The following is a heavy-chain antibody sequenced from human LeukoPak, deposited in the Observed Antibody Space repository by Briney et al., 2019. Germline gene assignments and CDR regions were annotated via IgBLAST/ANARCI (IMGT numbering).Heavy chain of an antibody. CDR1: GYTFTSYG. D-gene: IGHD5-24*01. J-gene: IGHJ4*02. CDR3: ARVEVSSRSDRNFDY. V-gene: IGHV1-18*01. Sequence: ASVKVSCKASGYTFTSYGISWVRQAPGRGLEWMGWISAYNGNTNYAQKLQGRVTMTTDTSTSTAYMELRSLRSDDTAVYYCARVEVSSRSDRNFDYWGQGTLVTVSS. CDR2: ISAYNGNT.